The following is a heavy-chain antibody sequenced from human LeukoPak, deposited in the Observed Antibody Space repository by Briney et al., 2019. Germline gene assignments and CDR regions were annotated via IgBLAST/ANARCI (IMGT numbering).Heavy chain of an antibody. Sequence: GESLKISCKGSGYSFTSYWICWVRQMPGKGLEWMGIIYPGDSDTRYSPSFQGQVTISADKSISTAYLQWSSLKASDTAMYYCARLPVTSPPHYYYYYGMDVWGQGTTVTVSS. CDR1: GYSFTSYW. V-gene: IGHV5-51*01. J-gene: IGHJ6*02. CDR3: ARLPVTSPPHYYYYYGMDV. D-gene: IGHD5-18*01. CDR2: IYPGDSDT.